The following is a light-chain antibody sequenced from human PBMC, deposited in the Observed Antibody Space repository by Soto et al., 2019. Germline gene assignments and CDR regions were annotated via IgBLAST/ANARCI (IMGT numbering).Light chain of an antibody. J-gene: IGLJ2*01. Sequence: QSALTQPASVYGSPGQSITLSCTGTSSDIGGYDYVSWYQRHPGKAPKLLIYDVNNRPSGVSNRFSGSKSGNTASLTISGLQSEDEADYYCTSYASGSSHVVFGGGTKLTVL. CDR3: TSYASGSSHVV. CDR1: SSDIGGYDY. V-gene: IGLV2-14*01. CDR2: DVN.